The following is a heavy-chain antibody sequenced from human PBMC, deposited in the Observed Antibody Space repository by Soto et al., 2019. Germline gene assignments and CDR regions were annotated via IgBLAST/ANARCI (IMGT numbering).Heavy chain of an antibody. D-gene: IGHD7-27*01. CDR3: ARGPSGDKVDY. CDR1: GGPISSAASS. J-gene: IGHJ4*02. V-gene: IGHV4-30-4*01. Sequence: PSETLSHTCTLSGGPISSAASSWSLIRQSPDKGLEWIGHIYDGGTTYSSPSLKGRVTISADTSETQFSLKLNSVSAADTAVYYCARGPSGDKVDYWGQGIQVTVS. CDR2: IYDGGTT.